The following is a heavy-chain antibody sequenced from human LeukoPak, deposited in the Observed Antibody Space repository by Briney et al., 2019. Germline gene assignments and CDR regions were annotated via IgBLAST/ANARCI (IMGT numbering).Heavy chain of an antibody. CDR2: IYTSGST. CDR3: ARAVTGDLQGFDY. J-gene: IGHJ4*02. V-gene: IGHV4-61*02. Sequence: SQTLSLTCTVSGGSISSGSYYWSWIRQPAGKGLEWIGRIYTSGSTNYNPSLKSRVTISVDTSKNQFSLKLSSVTAADTAVYYCARAVTGDLQGFDYWGQGTLVTVSS. D-gene: IGHD2-21*02. CDR1: GGSISSGSYY.